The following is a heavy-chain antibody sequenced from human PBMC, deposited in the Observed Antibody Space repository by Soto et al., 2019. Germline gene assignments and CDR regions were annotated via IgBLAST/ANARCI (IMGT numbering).Heavy chain of an antibody. CDR1: GYTFTNYG. CDR3: ARERQYEPLLY. CDR2: VSAYNRNT. D-gene: IGHD2-2*01. V-gene: IGHV1-18*01. Sequence: QVQLVQSGVEVKKPGASVKVSCQASGYTFTNYGITWLRQAPGQGLEWMGWVSAYNRNTNYAQRFQDRVTMTTDTSTRTAYMELRHLKSDATAIYFCARERQYEPLLYWGQGTLVTVSS. J-gene: IGHJ4*02.